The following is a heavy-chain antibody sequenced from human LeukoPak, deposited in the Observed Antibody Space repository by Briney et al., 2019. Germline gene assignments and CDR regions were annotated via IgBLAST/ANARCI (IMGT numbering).Heavy chain of an antibody. D-gene: IGHD2-2*01. J-gene: IGHJ5*02. Sequence: SGPTLVNPTQTLTLTCTFSGFSLSTSGVGVGWIRQPPGKALEWLALIYWNDDKRYSPSLKSRLTITKDTSKNQVVLTMTNMDPVDTATYYCAHRGYCSSTSCYGRSRGWFDPWGQGTLVTV. CDR3: AHRGYCSSTSCYGRSRGWFDP. CDR2: IYWNDDK. CDR1: GFSLSTSGVG. V-gene: IGHV2-5*01.